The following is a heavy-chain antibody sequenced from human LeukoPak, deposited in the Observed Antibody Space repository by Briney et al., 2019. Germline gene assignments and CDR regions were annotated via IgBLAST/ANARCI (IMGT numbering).Heavy chain of an antibody. J-gene: IGHJ4*02. D-gene: IGHD4-17*01. CDR1: GCTFSSYA. CDR2: IIPILGRA. CDR3: ARWAPDGERGLDY. Sequence: SVKVSCKGSGCTFSSYAMSWVRQAPGQGLEWMGRIIPILGRANYAQKFQGRVTITADKSTSTAYMELSSLRSEDTAVYYCARWAPDGERGLDYWGQGTLVTVSS. V-gene: IGHV1-69*04.